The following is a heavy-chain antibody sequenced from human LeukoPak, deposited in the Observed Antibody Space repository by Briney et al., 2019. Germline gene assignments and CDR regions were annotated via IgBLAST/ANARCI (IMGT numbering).Heavy chain of an antibody. Sequence: HPGGSLRLSCAASGFAFSSYGMSWVRQAPGKGLEWVSDISGTGGNTYYAESVKGRFTISRDNSKNTLYLQMNSLRAEDTAIYYCAFPAHPWLVRGAFDIWGQGTMVTVSS. V-gene: IGHV3-23*01. CDR1: GFAFSSYG. CDR2: ISGTGGNT. D-gene: IGHD6-19*01. CDR3: AFPAHPWLVRGAFDI. J-gene: IGHJ3*02.